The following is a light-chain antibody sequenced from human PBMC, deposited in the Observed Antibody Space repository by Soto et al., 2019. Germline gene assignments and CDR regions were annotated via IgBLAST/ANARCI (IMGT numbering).Light chain of an antibody. V-gene: IGKV1-5*03. CDR1: QTISSW. CDR3: QQLDSYPLT. CDR2: KAS. Sequence: DIQMTESPSTLSGSVGDRVTITCRACQTISSWLAWYQQKPGKAPKPLIYKASTLKSGVPSRFSGRGSGTEFTLTLSSLQPEDCATYYCQQLDSYPLTFGGGTKVDI. J-gene: IGKJ4*01.